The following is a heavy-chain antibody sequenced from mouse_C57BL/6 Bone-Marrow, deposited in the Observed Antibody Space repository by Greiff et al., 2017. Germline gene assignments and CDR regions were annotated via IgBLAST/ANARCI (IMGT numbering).Heavy chain of an antibody. V-gene: IGHV14-4*01. CDR2: IDPANGDT. CDR3: TSYGNYDY. CDR1: GFNIKDDY. D-gene: IGHD2-1*01. Sequence: VQLKESGAELVRPGASVKLSCTASGFNIKDDYMHWVKQRPEQGLEWIGWIDPANGDTEYASKFQGKATITADTSSNTAYLQLSSLTSEDTAVYYCTSYGNYDYWGQGTTRTVSS. J-gene: IGHJ2*01.